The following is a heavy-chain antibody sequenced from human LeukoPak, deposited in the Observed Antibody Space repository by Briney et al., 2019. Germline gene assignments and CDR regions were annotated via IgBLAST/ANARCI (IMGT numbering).Heavy chain of an antibody. Sequence: GGSLRLSCAASGFTFSSYSMNWVRQAPGKGLEWVSSISSSSSYIYYADSVKGRFTISRDNAKNSRYLQMNSLRAEDTAVYYCARGIAAAGTNWFDPWGQGTLVTVSS. V-gene: IGHV3-21*01. D-gene: IGHD6-13*01. J-gene: IGHJ5*02. CDR1: GFTFSSYS. CDR3: ARGIAAAGTNWFDP. CDR2: ISSSSSYI.